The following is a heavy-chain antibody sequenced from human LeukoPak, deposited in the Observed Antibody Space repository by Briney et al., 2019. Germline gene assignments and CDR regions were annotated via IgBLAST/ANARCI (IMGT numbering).Heavy chain of an antibody. Sequence: PGGSLRLSCAASGFTFDDYGMSWVRQAPGKGLEWVSGINWNGGGTGYADSVKGRFTISRDNAKNSLYLQMNSLRAEDTALYYCAREVRTLGYCSSTSCPDYYYYYMDVWGKGTTVTVSS. V-gene: IGHV3-20*04. CDR1: GFTFDDYG. D-gene: IGHD2-2*01. CDR2: INWNGGGT. CDR3: AREVRTLGYCSSTSCPDYYYYYMDV. J-gene: IGHJ6*03.